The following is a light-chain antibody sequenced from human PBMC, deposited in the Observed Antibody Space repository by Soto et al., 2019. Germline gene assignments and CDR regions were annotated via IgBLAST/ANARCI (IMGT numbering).Light chain of an antibody. CDR1: QSVSRS. CDR2: DAS. Sequence: EIVLTQSPGTLSLSPGERATLSCRASQSVSRSLAWYQQKPGQAPRLLISDASTRATGIPDRFSGSGSGTDFTLTISRLEAEDFAVFYCQQYGSSPITFGHGTRLENK. CDR3: QQYGSSPIT. V-gene: IGKV3-20*01. J-gene: IGKJ5*01.